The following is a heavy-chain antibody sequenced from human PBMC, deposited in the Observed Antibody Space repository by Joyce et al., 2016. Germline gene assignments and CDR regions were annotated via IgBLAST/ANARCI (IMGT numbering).Heavy chain of an antibody. J-gene: IGHJ6*02. CDR2: GHHTGRG. Sequence: QVRLQESGPGLVKPSETLSLTCAVSGFSVNAGYYWGWIRQPPGKGLEWIAIGHHTGRGSVNPSLMTRGTVSVDTSKNQFSLTLTSVTDANTATYYCARLAYYDFSTLYHPVASFFGMDVWGQGTPVTVS. D-gene: IGHD3/OR15-3a*01. V-gene: IGHV4-38-2*01. CDR3: ARLAYYDFSTLYHPVASFFGMDV. CDR1: GFSVNAGYY.